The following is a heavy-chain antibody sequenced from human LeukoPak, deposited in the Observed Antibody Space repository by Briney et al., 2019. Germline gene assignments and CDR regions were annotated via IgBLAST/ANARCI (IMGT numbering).Heavy chain of an antibody. CDR3: ARRPMVTYYYYYGMDV. V-gene: IGHV3-30-3*01. CDR2: ISYDGSNK. J-gene: IGHJ6*02. D-gene: IGHD5-18*01. Sequence: GGSLRLSCAASGFTFSSYAMHWVRQAPGKGLEWVAVISYDGSNKYYADSVKGRFTSSRDNSKNTQYLQMNSLRAEDTAVYYCARRPMVTYYYYYGMDVWGQGTTVTVSS. CDR1: GFTFSSYA.